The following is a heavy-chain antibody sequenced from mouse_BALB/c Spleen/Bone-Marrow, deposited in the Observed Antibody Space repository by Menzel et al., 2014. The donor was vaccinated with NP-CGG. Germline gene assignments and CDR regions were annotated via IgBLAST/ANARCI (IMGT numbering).Heavy chain of an antibody. V-gene: IGHV7-1*02. CDR1: GFTFSDFY. Sequence: EVKLVESGGGLVQPGGSLRLSCATSGFTFSDFYMEWVRQPPGKRLEWIAASRDKANDYTTEYSASVKGRFIVSRDTSQSILYLHMNALRAEDTAIYYCARGTVIYFDYWGQGTTLTVSS. J-gene: IGHJ2*01. CDR3: ARGTVIYFDY. CDR2: SRDKANDYTT. D-gene: IGHD1-1*01.